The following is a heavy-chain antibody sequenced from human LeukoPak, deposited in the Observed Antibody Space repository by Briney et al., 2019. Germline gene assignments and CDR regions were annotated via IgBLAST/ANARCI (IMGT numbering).Heavy chain of an antibody. J-gene: IGHJ6*02. V-gene: IGHV4-59*11. D-gene: IGHD3-10*01. CDR1: GSSINSHY. CDR2: VFNGGST. CDR3: ATSTPEGFGELLGYYYYGMDV. Sequence: PSETLSLTCSVSGSSINSHYWSWIRQSPGKGLEWIGYVFNGGSTNYNPSLKSRVTMSLDTSRDQFSLRLSSVTAADTAVYYCATSTPEGFGELLGYYYYGMDVWGQGTTVTVSS.